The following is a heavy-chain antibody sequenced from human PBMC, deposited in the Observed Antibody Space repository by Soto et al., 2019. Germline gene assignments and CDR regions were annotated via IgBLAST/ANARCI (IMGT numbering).Heavy chain of an antibody. D-gene: IGHD7-27*01. CDR3: ARKAANWGAGSRSSSIVY. J-gene: IGHJ4*02. CDR2: IYYSGST. Sequence: PSETLSLTCTVSGGSISSYYWSWIRQPPGKGLEWIGYIYYSGSTNYNPSLKSRVTISVDTSKNQFSLKLSSVTAADTAVYYCARKAANWGAGSRSSSIVYWGQGLLV. V-gene: IGHV4-59*01. CDR1: GGSISSYY.